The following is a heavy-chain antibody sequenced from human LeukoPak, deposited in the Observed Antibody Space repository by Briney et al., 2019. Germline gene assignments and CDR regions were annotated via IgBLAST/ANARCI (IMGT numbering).Heavy chain of an antibody. Sequence: GGSLRLSCAASGFTFSGYWMAWVRQAPGKGLEWVANIKQDGSEKYYVDSVKGRFTISRDNAKNSLFLQMNSLRAEDTAVYYCAGPLASHDYWGQGTLVTVSS. V-gene: IGHV3-7*01. CDR2: IKQDGSEK. D-gene: IGHD2-15*01. J-gene: IGHJ4*02. CDR1: GFTFSGYW. CDR3: AGPLASHDY.